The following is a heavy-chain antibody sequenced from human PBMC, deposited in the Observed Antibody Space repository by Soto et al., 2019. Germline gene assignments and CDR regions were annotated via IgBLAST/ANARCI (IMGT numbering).Heavy chain of an antibody. Sequence: SVKVSCKASGGTFNNYALSWVRQVPGQGLEWMGGIIPIFNSANYAQKFQGRVTITADDSTSTAYMELRSLRPDDTAVYYCAREVTVASYSFDFWGQGTLVTVSS. CDR2: IIPIFNSA. D-gene: IGHD5-12*01. CDR3: AREVTVASYSFDF. CDR1: GGTFNNYA. V-gene: IGHV1-69*13. J-gene: IGHJ4*02.